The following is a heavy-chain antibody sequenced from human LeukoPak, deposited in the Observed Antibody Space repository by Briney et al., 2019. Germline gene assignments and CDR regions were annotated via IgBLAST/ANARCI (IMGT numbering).Heavy chain of an antibody. J-gene: IGHJ4*02. CDR2: ISGSGGST. CDR3: AKDLEGATTGPSDY. D-gene: IGHD1-26*01. Sequence: GGSLRLSCAASGFTFSSYAMSWVRQAPGKGLEWVSAISGSGGSTYYADSVKGQFTISRDNSKNTLYLQMNSLRAEDTAVYYCAKDLEGATTGPSDYWGQGTLVTVSS. V-gene: IGHV3-23*01. CDR1: GFTFSSYA.